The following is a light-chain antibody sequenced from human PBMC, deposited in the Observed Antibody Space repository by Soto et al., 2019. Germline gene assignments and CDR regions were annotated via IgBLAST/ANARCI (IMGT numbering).Light chain of an antibody. CDR3: QQYGSLVT. CDR2: GAS. CDR1: QSVSSSY. Sequence: EIVLTQSPGTLSLSPGERATLSCRASQSVSSSYLAWYQQKPGRAPRLLIDGASSRATGIPDRFSGSGSGTDFTLTISRLEPEDLAVHYCQQYGSLVTFGQGTKVDI. J-gene: IGKJ1*01. V-gene: IGKV3-20*01.